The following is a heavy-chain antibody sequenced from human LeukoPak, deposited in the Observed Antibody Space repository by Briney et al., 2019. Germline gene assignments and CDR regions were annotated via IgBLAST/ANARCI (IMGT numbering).Heavy chain of an antibody. CDR3: ARGYSSSWRRGFDY. CDR2: IYYSGST. V-gene: IGHV4-39*07. Sequence: SETLSLTCTVSGGSISSSSYYWGWIRQPPGKGLEWIGSIYYSGSTNYNPSLNSRVTISVDTSKNQFSLKLSSVTAADTAVYYCARGYSSSWRRGFDYWGQGTLVTVSS. CDR1: GGSISSSSYY. D-gene: IGHD6-13*01. J-gene: IGHJ4*02.